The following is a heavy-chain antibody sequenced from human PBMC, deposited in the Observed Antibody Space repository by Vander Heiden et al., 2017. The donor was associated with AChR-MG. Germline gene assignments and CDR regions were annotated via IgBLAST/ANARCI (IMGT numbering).Heavy chain of an antibody. Sequence: QVQLQESGPGLVKPSETLSLTCAVSGYSISSGYYWGWIRQPPGKGLEWIGSIYHSGSTYYNPSLKSRVTISVDTSKNQFSLKLSSVTAADTAVYYCARQIVVVVAGVGYYDYWGQGTLVTVSS. J-gene: IGHJ4*02. CDR3: ARQIVVVVAGVGYYDY. CDR2: IYHSGST. CDR1: GYSISSGYY. V-gene: IGHV4-38-2*01. D-gene: IGHD2-15*01.